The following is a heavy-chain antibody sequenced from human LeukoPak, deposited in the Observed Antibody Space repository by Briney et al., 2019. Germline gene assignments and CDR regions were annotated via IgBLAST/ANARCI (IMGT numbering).Heavy chain of an antibody. V-gene: IGHV4-34*01. J-gene: IGHJ4*02. CDR2: INQTASP. CDR3: AIPPDL. Sequence: SETLSLMCAVYGGSFSGFYWSWMREPPGKCLEWMGEINQTASPNYNPSLKSQVTIPVDTSKKQFSRKRSAVASAGTAFYHCAIPPDLWGQGPLLTISS. CDR1: GGSFSGFY.